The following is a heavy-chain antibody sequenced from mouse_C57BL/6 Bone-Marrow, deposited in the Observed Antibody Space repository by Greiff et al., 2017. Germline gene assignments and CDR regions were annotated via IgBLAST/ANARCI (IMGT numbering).Heavy chain of an antibody. V-gene: IGHV8-8*01. D-gene: IGHD1-1*01. CDR3: ARIAPYGSSYNY. J-gene: IGHJ2*01. CDR1: GFSLSTFGMG. CDR2: IWWDDDK. Sequence: QVQLKESGPGISQPSQTLSLTCSFSGFSLSTFGMGVGWIRPPSGKGLEWLAHIWWDDDKYYNPALKSRLTISKDTSQNQVFLKIANVDTADTATYYCARIAPYGSSYNYWGQGTTLTVSS.